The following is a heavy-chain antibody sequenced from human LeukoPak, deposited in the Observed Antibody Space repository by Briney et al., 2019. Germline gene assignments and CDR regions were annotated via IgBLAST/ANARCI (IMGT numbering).Heavy chain of an antibody. Sequence: SETLSLTCTVSGGSISSYYGSWIRQPPGKGLEWIGYIYYSGSTNYNPSLKSRVTISVDTSKNQFSLKLSSVTAADTAVYYCARQPIAARCWGYFDYWGQGTLVTVSS. CDR2: IYYSGST. D-gene: IGHD6-6*01. V-gene: IGHV4-59*08. CDR1: GGSISSYY. J-gene: IGHJ4*02. CDR3: ARQPIAARCWGYFDY.